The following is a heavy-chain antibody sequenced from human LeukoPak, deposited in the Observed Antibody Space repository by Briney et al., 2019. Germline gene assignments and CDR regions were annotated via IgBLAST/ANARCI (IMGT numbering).Heavy chain of an antibody. V-gene: IGHV4-39*07. J-gene: IGHJ4*02. CDR2: IYYSGST. CDR3: ATTTIRLGY. D-gene: IGHD1-1*01. CDR1: GGSISSSSYY. Sequence: SETLSLTCTVSGGSISSSSYYWGWIRQPPGKGLEWIGSIYYSGSTYYNPSLKSRVTISIDTSKNQFSLKLSSVTAADTAVYYCATTTIRLGYWGQGTLVTVSP.